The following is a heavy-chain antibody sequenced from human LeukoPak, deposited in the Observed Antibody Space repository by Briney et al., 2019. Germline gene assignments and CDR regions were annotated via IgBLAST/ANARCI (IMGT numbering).Heavy chain of an antibody. V-gene: IGHV4-30-2*01. J-gene: IGHJ4*02. CDR1: GGPINSGGDF. D-gene: IGHD3-22*01. CDR2: IYHSGSP. Sequence: SETLSLTCTVSGGPINSGGDFWSWIRQPPGKGLEWIGHIYHSGSPYYSPSLRSRVTMSLDRSKNQFSLKLTSVTAADTAVYYCAREVDYFDSSGYYHYYFDSWGQGTLVTVSS. CDR3: AREVDYFDSSGYYHYYFDS.